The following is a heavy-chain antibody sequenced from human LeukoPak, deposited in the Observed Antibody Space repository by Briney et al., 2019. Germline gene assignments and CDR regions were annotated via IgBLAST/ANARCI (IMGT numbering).Heavy chain of an antibody. CDR2: ISGSGGST. D-gene: IGHD2-2*01. V-gene: IGHV3-23*01. CDR1: GFTFSSYA. Sequence: QSGGSLRLSCAASGFTFSSYAMRWVRQAPGKGLEWVSGISGSGGSTYYADSVKGRFTIARDNSKNTLYLQMNSLRAEDTAVYYCARENYCSSTSCYGDRAYYYGMDVWGQGTTVTVSS. J-gene: IGHJ6*02. CDR3: ARENYCSSTSCYGDRAYYYGMDV.